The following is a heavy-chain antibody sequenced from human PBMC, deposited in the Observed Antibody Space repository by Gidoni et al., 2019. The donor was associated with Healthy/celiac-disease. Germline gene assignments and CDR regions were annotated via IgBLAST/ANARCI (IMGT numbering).Heavy chain of an antibody. CDR3: ARGMPWEQLGSFDY. CDR2: ISSSSSYI. D-gene: IGHD6-13*01. Sequence: EVQLVESGGGLVKPGGALRLSCAASGFTFSSYSMNWVRQAPGKGLEWVSSISSSSSYIYYADSVKGRFTISRDNAKNSLYLQMNSLRAEDTAVYYCARGMPWEQLGSFDYWGQGTLVTVSS. J-gene: IGHJ4*02. V-gene: IGHV3-21*01. CDR1: GFTFSSYS.